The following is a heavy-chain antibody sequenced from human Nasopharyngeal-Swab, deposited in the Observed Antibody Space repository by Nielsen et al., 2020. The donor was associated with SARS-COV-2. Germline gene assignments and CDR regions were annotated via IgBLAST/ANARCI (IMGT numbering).Heavy chain of an antibody. CDR2: ISSSGDYI. J-gene: IGHJ4*02. CDR3: VRDTPAMFAY. Sequence: GESLKISCAASGFTFSIYTMNWVRQAPGKGLEWVSAISSSGDYIYYAGSVKGRFTISRDNAKNSLYLQMNSLRAEDTAIYYCVRDTPAMFAYWGQGTLVTGSS. V-gene: IGHV3-21*01. CDR1: GFTFSIYT.